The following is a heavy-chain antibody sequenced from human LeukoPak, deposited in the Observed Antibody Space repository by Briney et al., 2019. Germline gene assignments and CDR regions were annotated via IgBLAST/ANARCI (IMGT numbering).Heavy chain of an antibody. Sequence: SGTLSLTCAVSGGSISSNNWWGWVRQPPGKGLEWIGEIYHSGSPNYNPSLKSRVTISVDTSKIQFSLKLSCVTAADTAVYYCARDEFGSGPGEYYFQRWGQGTLVTVSS. CDR1: GGSISSNNW. V-gene: IGHV4-4*02. J-gene: IGHJ1*01. CDR3: ARDEFGSGPGEYYFQR. D-gene: IGHD6-19*01. CDR2: IYHSGSP.